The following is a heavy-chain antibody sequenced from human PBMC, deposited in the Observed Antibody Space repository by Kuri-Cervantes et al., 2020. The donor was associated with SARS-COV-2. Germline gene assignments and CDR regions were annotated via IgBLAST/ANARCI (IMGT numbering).Heavy chain of an antibody. J-gene: IGHJ4*02. V-gene: IGHV4-30-2*01. Sequence: SETLSLTCTVSGGSISSGGYYWSWIRQPPGKGLEWIGYIYHSGSTYYNPSLKSRVTISVDTSKNQFSLKLSSVTAADTAVYYCASYHQLLPRRSFDYWGQGTLVTVSS. CDR1: GGSISSGGYY. CDR3: ASYHQLLPRRSFDY. D-gene: IGHD2-2*01. CDR2: IYHSGST.